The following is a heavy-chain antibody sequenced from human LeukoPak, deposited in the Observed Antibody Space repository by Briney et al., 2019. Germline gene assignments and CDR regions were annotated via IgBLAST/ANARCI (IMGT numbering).Heavy chain of an antibody. CDR3: ARALDSSGYYYYYYGMDV. CDR2: INPNSGGT. J-gene: IGHJ6*02. CDR1: GYTFTGYY. Sequence: ASVTVSCTASGYTFTGYYMHWVRQAPGQGLEWMGWINPNSGGTNYAQKFQGRVTMTRDTSISTAYMELSRLRSDDTAVYYCARALDSSGYYYYYYGMDVWGQGTTVTVSS. D-gene: IGHD3-22*01. V-gene: IGHV1-2*02.